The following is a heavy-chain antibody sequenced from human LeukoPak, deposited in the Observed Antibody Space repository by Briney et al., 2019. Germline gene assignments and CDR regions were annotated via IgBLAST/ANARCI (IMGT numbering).Heavy chain of an antibody. D-gene: IGHD6-13*01. V-gene: IGHV4-59*08. Sequence: SETLSLTCTVSGGSLSSYYCSWVRQPPGEGLEWIGYIYYSGSTSYNPSLKSRVTISVDTSKNQFSLKLSSVTAADTAVYYCARGYSSSWYYFVYWGQGTLVTVSS. CDR3: ARGYSSSWYYFVY. J-gene: IGHJ4*02. CDR2: IYYSGST. CDR1: GGSLSSYY.